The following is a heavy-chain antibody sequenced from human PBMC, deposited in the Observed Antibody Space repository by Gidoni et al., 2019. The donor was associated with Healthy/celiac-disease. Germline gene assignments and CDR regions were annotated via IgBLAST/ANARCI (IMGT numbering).Heavy chain of an antibody. Sequence: QVQLQESGPGLVKPAQTLSLTCTVSGGSISSGGYYWSWIRQHPGKGLEWIGYIYYSGSTYYNPSLKSRVTIAVYTSKNQFSLKLSSVTAADTAVYYCARGGTTVVTELGWGQGTLVTVSS. CDR3: ARGGTTVVTELG. D-gene: IGHD4-17*01. CDR1: GGSISSGGYY. J-gene: IGHJ4*02. CDR2: IYYSGST. V-gene: IGHV4-31*03.